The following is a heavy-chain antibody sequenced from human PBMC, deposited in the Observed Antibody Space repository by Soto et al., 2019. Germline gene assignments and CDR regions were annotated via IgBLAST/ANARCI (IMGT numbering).Heavy chain of an antibody. D-gene: IGHD1-26*01. J-gene: IGHJ3*02. CDR1: GGSVSSGSYY. CDR2: IYYSGST. CDR3: ARDRSIVGAPWAFDI. Sequence: ASETLSLTCTVSGGSVSSGSYYWSWIRQPPGKGPEWIGYIYYSGSTNYNPSLKSRVTISVDTSKNQFSLKLSSVTAADTAVYYCARDRSIVGAPWAFDIWGQGTMVTVSS. V-gene: IGHV4-61*01.